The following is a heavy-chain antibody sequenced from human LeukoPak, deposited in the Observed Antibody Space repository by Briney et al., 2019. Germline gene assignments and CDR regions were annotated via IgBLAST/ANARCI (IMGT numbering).Heavy chain of an antibody. J-gene: IGHJ4*02. CDR2: VYYSGST. CDR1: GGSISSYY. Sequence: SETLSLTCTVSGGSISSYYWSWIRQPPGKGLEWIGYVYYSGSTNYNPSLKSRVTISVDTSKNQFSLKLSSVTAADTAVYYCASYSYYYDSSGYFDYWGQGTLVTVSS. CDR3: ASYSYYYDSSGYFDY. V-gene: IGHV4-59*01. D-gene: IGHD3-22*01.